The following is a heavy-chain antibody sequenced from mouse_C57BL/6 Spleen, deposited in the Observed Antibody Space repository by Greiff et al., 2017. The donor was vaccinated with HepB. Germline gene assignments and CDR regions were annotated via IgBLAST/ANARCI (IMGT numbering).Heavy chain of an antibody. Sequence: QVQLQQSGAELARPGASVKLSCKASGYTFTSYGISWVKQRTGQGLEWIGEIYPRSGNTYYNEKFKGKATLTADKSSSTAYMELRSLTSEDSAVYFCARDYYYGSSGDWYFDVWGTGTTVTVSS. CDR1: GYTFTSYG. J-gene: IGHJ1*03. D-gene: IGHD1-1*01. CDR2: IYPRSGNT. CDR3: ARDYYYGSSGDWYFDV. V-gene: IGHV1-81*01.